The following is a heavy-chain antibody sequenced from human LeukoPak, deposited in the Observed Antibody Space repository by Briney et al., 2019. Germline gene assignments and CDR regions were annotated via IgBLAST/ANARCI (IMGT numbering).Heavy chain of an antibody. CDR2: ISSSGSTI. CDR1: GFTFSDYY. J-gene: IGHJ4*02. CDR3: ARRSYSSCDY. V-gene: IGHV3-11*01. Sequence: GGSLRLSCAASGFTFSDYYMSWIRQAPGRGLEWVSYISSSGSTIYHADSVKGRFTISRDNAKNSLYLQMSSLRAEDTAVYYCARRSYSSCDYWGQGTLVTVSS. D-gene: IGHD6-6*01.